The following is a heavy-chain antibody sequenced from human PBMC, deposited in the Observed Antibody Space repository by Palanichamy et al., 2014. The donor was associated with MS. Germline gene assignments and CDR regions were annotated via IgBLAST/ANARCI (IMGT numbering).Heavy chain of an antibody. V-gene: IGHV4-34*01. CDR1: VGPSVVTT. CDR3: ARGIRSWQLNYYYGMDV. J-gene: IGHJ6*02. Sequence: QVQLQQWGAGLLKPSETLSLTCAVYVGPSVVTTGAGSASPHGKGLEWIGEINHSGSTNYNPSLKSRVTISVDTSKNQSSLKLSSVTAADTAVYYCARGIRSWQLNYYYGMDVWGQGTTVTVSS. CDR2: INHSGST. D-gene: IGHD6-13*01.